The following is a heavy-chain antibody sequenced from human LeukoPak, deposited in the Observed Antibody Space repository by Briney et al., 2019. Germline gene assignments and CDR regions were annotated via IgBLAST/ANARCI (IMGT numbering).Heavy chain of an antibody. D-gene: IGHD3-22*01. V-gene: IGHV1-3*01. CDR3: ARSITMIVVVPLY. CDR2: INAGNGNT. Sequence: ASVKVSCKASGYTFTSYAMHWVRQAPGQRLEWMGWINAGNGNTKYSQKFQGRVTITRDTSASTAYMKLSSLRSEDTAVYYCARSITMIVVVPLYWGQGTLVTVSS. J-gene: IGHJ4*02. CDR1: GYTFTSYA.